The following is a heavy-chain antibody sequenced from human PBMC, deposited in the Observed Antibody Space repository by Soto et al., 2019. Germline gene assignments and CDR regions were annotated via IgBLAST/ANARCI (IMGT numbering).Heavy chain of an antibody. J-gene: IGHJ4*02. CDR1: GFTFSSYS. CDR2: ISSSSSYI. V-gene: IGHV3-21*01. D-gene: IGHD3-10*01. Sequence: EVQRVESGGGLVKPGGSLRLSCAASGFTFSSYSMNWVRQAPGKGLEWVSSISSSSSYIYYADSVKGRFTISRDNAKNSLYLQMNSLRAEDTAVYYCARTSMVRGVGDYWGQGTLVTVSS. CDR3: ARTSMVRGVGDY.